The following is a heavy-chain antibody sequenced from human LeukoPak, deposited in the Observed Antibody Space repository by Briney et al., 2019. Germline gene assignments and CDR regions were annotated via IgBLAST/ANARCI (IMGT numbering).Heavy chain of an antibody. CDR1: GFTFSSYS. Sequence: GGSLRLSCAASGFTFSSYSMNRVRQAPGKGLEWVSSISSSSSYIYYADSVKGRVTISRDNAKNSLYLQMNSLRAEDTAVYYCARDLTYYYDSSGYYVRYGMDVWGQGTTVTVSS. V-gene: IGHV3-21*01. CDR3: ARDLTYYYDSSGYYVRYGMDV. D-gene: IGHD3-22*01. J-gene: IGHJ6*02. CDR2: ISSSSSYI.